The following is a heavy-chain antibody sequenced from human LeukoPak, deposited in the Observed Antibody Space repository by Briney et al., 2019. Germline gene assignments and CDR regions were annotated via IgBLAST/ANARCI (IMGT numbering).Heavy chain of an antibody. J-gene: IGHJ4*02. Sequence: PSETLSLTCAVYGGSFSGYYWSWIRQPPGKGLEWIGEINHSGSTNYNPSLKSRVTISVDTSKSQFSLRLTSVTAADTAMYYCATRDSWGQGTLVTVST. V-gene: IGHV4-34*01. CDR1: GGSFSGYY. CDR3: ATRDS. CDR2: INHSGST.